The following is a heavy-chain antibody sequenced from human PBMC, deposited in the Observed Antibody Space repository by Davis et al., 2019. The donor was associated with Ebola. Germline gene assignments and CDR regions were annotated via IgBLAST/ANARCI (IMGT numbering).Heavy chain of an antibody. V-gene: IGHV4-59*01. CDR2: IYYSGST. D-gene: IGHD2-8*02. CDR1: GGSISSYY. Sequence: GSLRLSCTVSGGSISSYYWSWIRQPPGKGLEWIGYIYYSGSTNYNPSLKSRVTISVDTSKNQFSLKLSSVTAADTAVYYCARSGYCTGGVCYTPYYYYGMDFWGQGTTVTVSS. J-gene: IGHJ6*02. CDR3: ARSGYCTGGVCYTPYYYYGMDF.